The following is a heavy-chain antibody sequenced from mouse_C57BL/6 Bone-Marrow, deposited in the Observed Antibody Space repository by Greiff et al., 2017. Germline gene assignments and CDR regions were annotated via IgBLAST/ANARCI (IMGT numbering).Heavy chain of an antibody. CDR1: GYAFTNYL. Sequence: VQLQQSGAELVRPGTSVKVSCKASGYAFTNYLIEWVKQRPGQGLEWIGVINPGSGGTTYNQKFKGKATLTADKSSSTAYMQLSSRTSEDYAVYYCARSKSWDSWFAYWGQGTLVTVSA. CDR3: ARSKSWDSWFAY. CDR2: INPGSGGT. J-gene: IGHJ3*01. D-gene: IGHD4-1*01. V-gene: IGHV1-54*01.